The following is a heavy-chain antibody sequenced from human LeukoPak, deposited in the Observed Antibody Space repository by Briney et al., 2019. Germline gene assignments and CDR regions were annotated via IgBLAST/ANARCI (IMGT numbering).Heavy chain of an antibody. J-gene: IGHJ4*02. CDR3: ARGDCSGGSCYLSLTTIDY. V-gene: IGHV3-48*01. D-gene: IGHD2-15*01. Sequence: GGSLRLSCAASGFTFSSYSMNWVRQAPGKGLEWLSYTSSSSSTIYYADSVKGRFTISRDNAKNSLYLQMNSLRAEDTAVYYCARGDCSGGSCYLSLTTIDYWGQGTLVTVSS. CDR1: GFTFSSYS. CDR2: TSSSSSTI.